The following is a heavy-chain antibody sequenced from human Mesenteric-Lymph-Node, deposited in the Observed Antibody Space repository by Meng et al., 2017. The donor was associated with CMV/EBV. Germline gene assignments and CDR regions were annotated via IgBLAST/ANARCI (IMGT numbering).Heavy chain of an antibody. CDR2: IRYDGSNK. CDR3: AKDDVLAAAGNYYYNGMDV. D-gene: IGHD6-13*01. V-gene: IGHV3-30*02. Sequence: GESLKISCAASGFTFSSYGIHWVRQAPGKGLEWVAFIRYDGSNKYYADSVKGRFTISRENSKNTLYLQMNSLRAEDTAVYYCAKDDVLAAAGNYYYNGMDVWGQGTTVTVSS. J-gene: IGHJ6*02. CDR1: GFTFSSYG.